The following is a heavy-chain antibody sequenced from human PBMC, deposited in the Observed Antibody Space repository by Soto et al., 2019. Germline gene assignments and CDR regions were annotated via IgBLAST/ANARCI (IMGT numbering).Heavy chain of an antibody. CDR1: GFTFSTFE. V-gene: IGHV3-48*03. J-gene: IGHJ5*02. CDR2: ISGTGTNI. CDR3: ARDPGASWFDA. Sequence: GGSLRLSCAASGFTFSTFEMNWVRQAPGKGLEWVSYISGTGTNIFYADSVKGRFTISRDSAKNSLYLQMNSLRVEDTAVYFCARDPGASWFDAWGQGTLVTVSS.